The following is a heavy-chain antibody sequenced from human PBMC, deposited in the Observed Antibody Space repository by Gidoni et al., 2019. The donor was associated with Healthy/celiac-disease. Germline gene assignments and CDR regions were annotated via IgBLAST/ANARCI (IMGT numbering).Heavy chain of an antibody. J-gene: IGHJ4*02. D-gene: IGHD3-22*01. CDR1: GFSLSTSGMR. CDR2: IDWDYDK. V-gene: IGHV2-70*04. Sequence: QVTLKESGRALVIPTQTLPLPCTFSGFSLSTSGMRVSWIRQPPWKALELLARIDWDYDKFYSTSLKTRLTISKDTSKNQVVLTMTNMDPVNTATYYCARENYYGSSSYRNYFDYWGQGTLVTVSS. CDR3: ARENYYGSSSYRNYFDY.